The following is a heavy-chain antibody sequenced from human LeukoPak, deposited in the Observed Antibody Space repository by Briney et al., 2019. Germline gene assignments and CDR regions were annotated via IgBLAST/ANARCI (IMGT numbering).Heavy chain of an antibody. CDR3: ARGYYFDY. V-gene: IGHV4-31*03. CDR2: IYYSGST. CDR1: GGSISSGGFY. J-gene: IGHJ4*02. Sequence: SQTLSLTCIVSGGSISSGGFYWSWIRQHPGKGLEWIGYIYYSGSTYYNPSLKSRISISVDSSKNQFPLKLSPVTAADTAVYYCARGYYFDYWGQGTLVTVSS.